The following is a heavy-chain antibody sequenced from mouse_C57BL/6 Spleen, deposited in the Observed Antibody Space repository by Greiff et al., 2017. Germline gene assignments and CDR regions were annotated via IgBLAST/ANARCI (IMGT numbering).Heavy chain of an antibody. CDR1: GYAFSSSW. D-gene: IGHD4-1*01. CDR2: IYPGDGDT. J-gene: IGHJ1*03. CDR3: ARSLTGYFDV. V-gene: IGHV1-82*01. Sequence: VQRVESGPELVKPGASVKISCKASGYAFSSSWMNWVKQRPGKGLEWIGRIYPGDGDTNYNGKFKGKATLTADKSSSTAYMQLSSLTSEDSAVYFCARSLTGYFDVWGTGTTVTVSS.